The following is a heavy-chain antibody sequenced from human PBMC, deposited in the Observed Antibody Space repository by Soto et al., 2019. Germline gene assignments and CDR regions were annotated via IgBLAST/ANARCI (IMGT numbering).Heavy chain of an antibody. CDR3: ARVVGALGHWFDP. J-gene: IGHJ5*02. CDR1: GGSISGYY. V-gene: IGHV4-59*01. Sequence: SETLSLTCTVSGGSISGYYWSWIRQPPGKGLEWIGYIYYSGSTSYNPSLKSRLTISVDTSKNQFSLRLTSVTAADTAVYYCARVVGALGHWFDPWGQGTLVTVSS. D-gene: IGHD1-26*01. CDR2: IYYSGST.